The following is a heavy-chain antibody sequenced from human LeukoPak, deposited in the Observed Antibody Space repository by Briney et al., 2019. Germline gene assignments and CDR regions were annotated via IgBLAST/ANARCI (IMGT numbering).Heavy chain of an antibody. CDR2: IYTSGST. V-gene: IGHV4-61*02. Sequence: PSETLSLTCTVSGGSISSGSYYWSWIRQPAGKGLEWIGRIYTSGSTNYNPSLKSRVTISVDTSKNQFSLKLSSVTAADTAVYYCARGFSDYGSFNDYWGQGTLVTVSS. J-gene: IGHJ4*02. CDR1: GGSISSGSYY. CDR3: ARGFSDYGSFNDY. D-gene: IGHD3-10*01.